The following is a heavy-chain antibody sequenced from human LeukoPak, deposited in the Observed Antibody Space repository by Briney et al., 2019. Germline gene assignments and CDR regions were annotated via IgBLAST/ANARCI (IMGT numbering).Heavy chain of an antibody. CDR1: GGTFSSYA. Sequence: GASVKVSCKASGGTFSSYAISWVRQAPGQGLEWMGGIIPIFGTANYAQKFQGRVTITADESTSTAYMELSSLRSEDTAVYYCARISGYGVEGYYYGMDVWGKGTTVTVSS. J-gene: IGHJ6*04. V-gene: IGHV1-69*01. CDR3: ARISGYGVEGYYYGMDV. D-gene: IGHD5-12*01. CDR2: IIPIFGTA.